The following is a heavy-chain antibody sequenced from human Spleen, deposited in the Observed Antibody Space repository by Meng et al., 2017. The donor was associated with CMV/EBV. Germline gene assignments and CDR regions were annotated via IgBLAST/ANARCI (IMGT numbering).Heavy chain of an antibody. D-gene: IGHD3-9*01. CDR2: IIPILGIA. Sequence: SVKVSCKASGGTFSSYAISWVRQAPGQGLEWMGGIIPILGIANYAQKFQGRVTITADKSTSTAYMELSSLRSEDTALYFCAREAMPGILVRDGMDVWGQGTTVTVSS. V-gene: IGHV1-69*10. CDR1: GGTFSSYA. J-gene: IGHJ6*02. CDR3: AREAMPGILVRDGMDV.